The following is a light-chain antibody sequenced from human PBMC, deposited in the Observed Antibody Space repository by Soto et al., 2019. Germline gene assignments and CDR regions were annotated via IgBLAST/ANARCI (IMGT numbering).Light chain of an antibody. CDR3: QQYNNWPIT. Sequence: EMVMTQSPATLSVSPGERATLSCRASQSVRNDLAWYQQKPCQAPSLLIYDASTRATGIPARFSGSGSGTEFTLSISSLQSEDFAVSYCQQYNNWPITFGQGTRLEIK. CDR1: QSVRND. J-gene: IGKJ5*01. V-gene: IGKV3-15*01. CDR2: DAS.